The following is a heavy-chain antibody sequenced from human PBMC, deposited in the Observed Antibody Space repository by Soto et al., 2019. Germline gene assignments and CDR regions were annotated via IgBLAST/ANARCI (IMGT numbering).Heavy chain of an antibody. J-gene: IGHJ6*02. D-gene: IGHD5-12*01. Sequence: ASVKVSCKASGYTFSSYYMHWVRQAPGQGLEWMGIINPTGGSTTYAQKFQGRVTMTRDTSTSTVYMERSSLRSEDTAVYYCARGDIVAIFGMDIWGQGTTVTVSS. CDR3: ARGDIVAIFGMDI. CDR2: INPTGGST. CDR1: GYTFSSYY. V-gene: IGHV1-46*01.